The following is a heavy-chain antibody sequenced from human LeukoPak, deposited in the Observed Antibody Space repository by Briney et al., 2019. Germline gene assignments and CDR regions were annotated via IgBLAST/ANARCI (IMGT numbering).Heavy chain of an antibody. V-gene: IGHV1-69*04. CDR2: IIPILGIA. J-gene: IGHJ6*02. CDR3: ARDSTAAGTGYYYYYYGMDV. Sequence: SVKVSCKASGGTFSSYAISWVRQAPGQGLEWMGRIIPILGIANYAQKFQGRVTITADKSTSTAYMELSSLRSEDTAVYYCARDSTAAGTGYYYYYYGMDVWGQGTTVTVSS. CDR1: GGTFSSYA. D-gene: IGHD6-13*01.